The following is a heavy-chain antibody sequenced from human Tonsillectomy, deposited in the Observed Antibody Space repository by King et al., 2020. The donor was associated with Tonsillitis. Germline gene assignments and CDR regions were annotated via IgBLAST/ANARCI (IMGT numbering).Heavy chain of an antibody. J-gene: IGHJ4*02. CDR3: ARVSAAAGGIIDY. CDR2: INSDGSST. CDR1: GFTFSSYW. Sequence: VQLVESGGGLVQPGGSLRLSCAASGFTFSSYWMHWVRQAPGKGLVWVSRINSDGSSTSYADSVKGRFTISRDNAKNTLYLQMNSLRAEDTAVYYCARVSAAAGGIIDYWGQGTLVTVSS. V-gene: IGHV3-74*01. D-gene: IGHD6-13*01.